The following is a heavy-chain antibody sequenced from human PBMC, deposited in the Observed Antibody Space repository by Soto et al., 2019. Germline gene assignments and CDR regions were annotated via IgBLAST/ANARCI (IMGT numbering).Heavy chain of an antibody. J-gene: IGHJ1*01. Sequence: SETLSLTCTVSGGSISSGGYYWSWIRQHPGKGLEWIGYIYYSGSTYYNPSLKSRVTISVDTSKNQFSLKLSSVTAADTAVYYCAIDGPADSPNYFQHWGQGTLVPVSS. V-gene: IGHV4-31*03. CDR3: AIDGPADSPNYFQH. CDR2: IYYSGST. D-gene: IGHD2-15*01. CDR1: GGSISSGGYY.